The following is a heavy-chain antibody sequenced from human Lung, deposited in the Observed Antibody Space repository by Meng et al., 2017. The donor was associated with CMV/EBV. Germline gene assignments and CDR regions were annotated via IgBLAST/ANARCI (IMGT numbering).Heavy chain of an antibody. J-gene: IGHJ6*02. CDR2: ISAYNGNT. CDR3: AREGYGDYVPYYYYGMDV. D-gene: IGHD4-17*01. CDR1: GYTFTSYG. Sequence: ASVKVSCKASGYTFTSYGISWVRQAPGQGLEWMGWISAYNGNTNYAQKLQGRVTMTTDTSTSTAYMELRSLRSDDTAVYYCAREGYGDYVPYYYYGMDVWGQGTTVTVSS. V-gene: IGHV1-18*01.